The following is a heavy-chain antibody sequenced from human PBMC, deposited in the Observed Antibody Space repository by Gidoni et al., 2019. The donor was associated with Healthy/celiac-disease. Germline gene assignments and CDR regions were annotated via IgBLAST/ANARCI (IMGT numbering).Heavy chain of an antibody. V-gene: IGHV3-7*01. CDR3: AVTYYDFWSGYYSPDY. Sequence: EVQLVESGGGLVQPGGSLRLSCAASGFTFSSSWMSWVRQAPGKGLEWVANIKQDGSEKYYVDSVKGRFTISRDNAKNSLYLQMNSLRAEDTAVYYCAVTYYDFWSGYYSPDYWGQGTLVTVSS. J-gene: IGHJ4*02. CDR2: IKQDGSEK. D-gene: IGHD3-3*01. CDR1: GFTFSSSW.